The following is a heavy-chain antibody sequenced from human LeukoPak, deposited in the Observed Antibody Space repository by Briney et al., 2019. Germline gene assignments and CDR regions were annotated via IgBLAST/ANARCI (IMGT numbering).Heavy chain of an antibody. CDR3: VKGSRGCYDT. V-gene: IGHV3-23*01. D-gene: IGHD3-22*01. J-gene: IGHJ5*02. CDR1: GFTFSSYA. Sequence: GGSLRLSCAASGFTFSSYAMCWVRQAPGKGLQGVSSIISSGDNTYYADSVKGRFTISRDNSRNTLYLQVNSLRAEDTAVYYCVKGSRGCYDTWGQGTLVTVSS. CDR2: IISSGDNT.